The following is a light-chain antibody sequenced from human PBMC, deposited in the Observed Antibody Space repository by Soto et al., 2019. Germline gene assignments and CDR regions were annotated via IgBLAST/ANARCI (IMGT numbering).Light chain of an antibody. CDR2: DAS. J-gene: IGKJ4*01. V-gene: IGKV3-11*01. CDR1: QSVSSY. Sequence: EIVLTQSPATLSLSPGERATLSCRASQSVSSYLAWYQQKPGQAPRLLIYDASNRATGIPARFSGSGSGTEFTLTISSLEPEDFAVYYCQQRSNWPKLTFGGGTKVDIX. CDR3: QQRSNWPKLT.